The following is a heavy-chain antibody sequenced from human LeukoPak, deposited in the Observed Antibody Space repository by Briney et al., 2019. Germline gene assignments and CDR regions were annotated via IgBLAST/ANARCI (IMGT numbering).Heavy chain of an antibody. D-gene: IGHD5-18*01. V-gene: IGHV1-2*02. CDR3: ARDFRAAMVSDWFDP. J-gene: IGHJ5*02. CDR2: INPNSGGT. CDR1: GYTFTGYY. Sequence: GASVKVSCKASGYTFTGYYMHWVRQAPGQGLEWMGWINPNSGGTNYEQKFQGRVTMTRDTSISTAYMELSRLRSDDTAVYYCARDFRAAMVSDWFDPWGREPWSPSPQ.